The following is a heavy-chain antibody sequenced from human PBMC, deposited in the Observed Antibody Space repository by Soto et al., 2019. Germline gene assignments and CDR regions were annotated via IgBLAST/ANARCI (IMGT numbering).Heavy chain of an antibody. CDR2: IYYSGST. D-gene: IGHD3-22*01. V-gene: IGHV4-39*01. Sequence: PSETLCLTCTVSGGSISSYYWGWIRRPPGKGLEWIGSIYYSGSTYYNPSLKSRVTISVDTSKNQFSLKLSSVTAADTAVYYCARPIGALSTTDFTYWGQGTLVTVSS. CDR1: GGSISSYY. CDR3: ARPIGALSTTDFTY. J-gene: IGHJ4*02.